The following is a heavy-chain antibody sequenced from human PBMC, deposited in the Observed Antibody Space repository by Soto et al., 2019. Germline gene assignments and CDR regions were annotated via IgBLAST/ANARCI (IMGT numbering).Heavy chain of an antibody. CDR1: GGSVSSRSHY. CDR3: ARDFCGGDCSDDYYYYAMDV. CDR2: IYYGGST. V-gene: IGHV4-61*01. Sequence: QVQLQESGPGLVKPSETLSLTCTVSGGSVSSRSHYWSWIRQPPGKGLEWIGYIYYGGSTKYNPSLRSRVTIAVDTSKNQFSLKVSSVTAADTAVYYCARDFCGGDCSDDYYYYAMDVWGQGTTVTVSS. J-gene: IGHJ6*02. D-gene: IGHD2-21*02.